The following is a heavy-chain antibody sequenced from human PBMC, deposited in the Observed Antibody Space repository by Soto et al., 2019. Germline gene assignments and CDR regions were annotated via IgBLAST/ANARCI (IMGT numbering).Heavy chain of an antibody. V-gene: IGHV5-10-1*01. CDR1: VYSFTSYW. J-gene: IGHJ6*02. CDR2: IDPSDSYT. CDR3: ARPIYYDILTGLGMDV. D-gene: IGHD3-9*01. Sequence: GESLKISCKGSVYSFTSYWISWVRQMPGKGLEWMGRIDPSDSYTNYSPSFQGHVTISADKSISTAYLQWSSLKASDTAMYYCARPIYYDILTGLGMDVWGQGTTVTVSS.